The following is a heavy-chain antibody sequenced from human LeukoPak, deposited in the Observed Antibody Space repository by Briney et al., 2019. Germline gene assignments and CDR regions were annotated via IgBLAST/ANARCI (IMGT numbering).Heavy chain of an antibody. J-gene: IGHJ4*02. CDR2: INHSGST. CDR3: ARRHSSSWYPHPDY. CDR1: GGSISSSSYY. Sequence: KPSETLSLTCTVSGGSISSSSYYWGWIRQPPGKGLEWIGEINHSGSTNYNPSLKSRVTISVDTSKNQFSLKLSSVTAADTAVYYCARRHSSSWYPHPDYWGQGTLVTVSS. D-gene: IGHD6-13*01. V-gene: IGHV4-39*07.